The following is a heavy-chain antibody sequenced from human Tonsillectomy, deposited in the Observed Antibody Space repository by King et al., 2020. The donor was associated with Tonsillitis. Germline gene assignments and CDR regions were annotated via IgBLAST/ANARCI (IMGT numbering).Heavy chain of an antibody. V-gene: IGHV4-39*01. D-gene: IGHD3-3*01. CDR1: GGSISSSRHY. CDR3: ARQYPEYYDFLSGYYRSYFDN. J-gene: IGHJ4*02. CDR2: IYYSGST. Sequence: QLQESGPGLVKPSETLSLTCTVAGGSISSSRHYWGWIRQPPGKGLEWIGSIYYSGSTYYNPSLKSRVTISVDTSKNQFSLNLSPLTAADTAVYFCARQYPEYYDFLSGYYRSYFDNWGQGTLVTVSS.